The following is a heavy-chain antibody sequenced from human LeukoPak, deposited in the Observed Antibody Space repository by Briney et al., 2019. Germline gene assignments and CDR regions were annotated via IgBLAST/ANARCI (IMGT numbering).Heavy chain of an antibody. Sequence: SETLSLTCAVYGGSFSGYYWSWIRQPPGKGLEWIGEINHSGSINYNPSLKSRVTISVDTSKNQFSLKLSSVTAADTAVYYCARRGSTYSDILTGYYDCWGQGTLVTVSS. J-gene: IGHJ4*02. CDR2: INHSGSI. V-gene: IGHV4-34*01. CDR3: ARRGSTYSDILTGYYDC. D-gene: IGHD3-9*01. CDR1: GGSFSGYY.